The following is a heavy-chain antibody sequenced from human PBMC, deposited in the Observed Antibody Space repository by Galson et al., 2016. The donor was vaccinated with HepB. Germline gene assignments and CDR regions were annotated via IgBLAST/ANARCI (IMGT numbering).Heavy chain of an antibody. D-gene: IGHD1-26*01. J-gene: IGHJ3*02. CDR3: AHRRGSGSPWAYGAFDI. Sequence: PALVKPTQTLTLTCTFSGFSLTTNGVGVGRIRQPPGKALEWLALKYWDDDKYYNPSLKTRLIITKDTSKNQVVLTTTNMDPVDTATYYCAHRRGSGSPWAYGAFDIWGQGTMVTVSS. V-gene: IGHV2-5*02. CDR2: KYWDDDK. CDR1: GFSLTTNGVG.